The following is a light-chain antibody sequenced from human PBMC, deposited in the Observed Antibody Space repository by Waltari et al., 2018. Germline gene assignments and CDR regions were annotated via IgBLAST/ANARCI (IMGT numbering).Light chain of an antibody. CDR2: EVS. J-gene: IGLJ1*01. V-gene: IGLV2-14*01. Sequence: QSALTQPASVSGSPGQPITISCTGTSSDVGGYNYVSWYQQHPGKAPKLMIYEVSNRPSGVSNRFSGSKSGNTASLTISGLQAEDEADYYCSSYTGSSTIFGTGTKVTVL. CDR3: SSYTGSSTI. CDR1: SSDVGGYNY.